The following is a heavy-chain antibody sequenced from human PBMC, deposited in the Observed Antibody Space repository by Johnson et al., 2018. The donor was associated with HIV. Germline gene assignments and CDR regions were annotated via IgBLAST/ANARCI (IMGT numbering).Heavy chain of an antibody. D-gene: IGHD4-23*01. V-gene: IGHV3-NL1*01. CDR1: GFTFSSYC. J-gene: IGHJ3*02. Sequence: QVQLVESGGGLVQPGRSLRLSCAASGFTFSSYCMHWVRQAPGKGLEWVSGISWNSGSIGYADSVRGRFTISRDNSKNTLYLQMNSLRDEDTAVYYCARGEDYGGNFGALDIWGQGTMVTVSS. CDR2: ISWNSGSI. CDR3: ARGEDYGGNFGALDI.